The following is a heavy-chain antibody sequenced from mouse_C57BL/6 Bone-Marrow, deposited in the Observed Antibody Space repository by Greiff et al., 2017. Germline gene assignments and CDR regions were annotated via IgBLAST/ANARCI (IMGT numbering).Heavy chain of an antibody. CDR2: INPSSGYT. V-gene: IGHV1-7*01. J-gene: IGHJ4*01. CDR3: ARGTAPYAMDY. D-gene: IGHD1-2*01. CDR1: GYTFTSYW. Sequence: QVQLQQSGAELAKPGASVKLSCKASGYTFTSYWMHWVKQRPGQGLEWIGYINPSSGYTKYNQKFKDKATLTADTSSSTAYMQLSSLTYEDSAGYYCARGTAPYAMDYWGQGTSVTVSS.